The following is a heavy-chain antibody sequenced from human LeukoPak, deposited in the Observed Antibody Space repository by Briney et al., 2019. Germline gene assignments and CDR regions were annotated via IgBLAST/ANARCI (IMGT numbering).Heavy chain of an antibody. V-gene: IGHV3-30-3*01. D-gene: IGHD3-22*01. Sequence: GGSLRLSCAASGFTFSSYAMHWVRQAPGKGLEWVAVISYDESNKYYEDSVKGRFTISRDNSKNTLYLQMNSLRAEDTAVYYCARDGYYYDSSGYYYIDYWGQGTLVTVSS. CDR3: ARDGYYYDSSGYYYIDY. CDR2: ISYDESNK. J-gene: IGHJ4*02. CDR1: GFTFSSYA.